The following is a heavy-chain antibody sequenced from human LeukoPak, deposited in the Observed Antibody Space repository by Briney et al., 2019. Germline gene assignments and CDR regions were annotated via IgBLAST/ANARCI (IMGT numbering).Heavy chain of an antibody. J-gene: IGHJ4*02. CDR2: ISYDGSYK. D-gene: IGHD4-23*01. CDR3: AKVLNSKLLTKSGSDY. V-gene: IGHV3-30*18. CDR1: GLTFNNYG. Sequence: PGGSLRLSCAASGLTFNNYGIHWVRQAPGKGLEWVAVISYDGSYKDYADSVKGRFTISRDNSKNTLYLQMNSLRPEDTAVYYCAKVLNSKLLTKSGSDYWGQGTLVTVSS.